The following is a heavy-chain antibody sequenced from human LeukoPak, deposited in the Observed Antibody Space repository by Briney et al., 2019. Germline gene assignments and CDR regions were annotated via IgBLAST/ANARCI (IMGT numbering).Heavy chain of an antibody. J-gene: IGHJ5*02. D-gene: IGHD6-13*01. CDR3: ARVTSAAGWFDP. CDR1: GGSISSYY. CDR2: NYYSGST. Sequence: SETLSLTCTVSGGSISSYYWSWIRQPPGKGLEWIEYNYYSGSTNYNPSLKSRVTISVDSSKNQFALELSSVTAADAAVYYCARVTSAAGWFDPWGQGTLVTVSS. V-gene: IGHV4-59*01.